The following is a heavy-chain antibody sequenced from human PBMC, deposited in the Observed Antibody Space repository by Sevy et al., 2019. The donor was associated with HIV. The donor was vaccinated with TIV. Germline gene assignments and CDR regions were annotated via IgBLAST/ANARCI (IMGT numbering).Heavy chain of an antibody. CDR2: MNPNSGNT. J-gene: IGHJ6*02. D-gene: IGHD3-3*01. Sequence: ASVKVSCKASGYTFTSYDINWVRQATGQGLEWMGWMNPNSGNTGYAQKFQGRVTMTRNTSISTAYMELSSLRSEETAVYYCARVTMYYDFWSGYYTIHYGMDVWGQGTTVTVSS. CDR1: GYTFTSYD. CDR3: ARVTMYYDFWSGYYTIHYGMDV. V-gene: IGHV1-8*01.